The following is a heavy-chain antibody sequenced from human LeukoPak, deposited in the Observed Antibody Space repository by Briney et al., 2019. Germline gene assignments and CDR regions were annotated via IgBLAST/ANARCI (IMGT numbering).Heavy chain of an antibody. CDR3: ARGPDDFDY. V-gene: IGHV4-59*01. CDR1: GGSISNYH. CDR2: IYYTGST. Sequence: MPSETLSLTCTVSGGSISNYHWSWIRQPPGKGLEWIGYIYYTGSTRYNPSLKSRVTISVDTSKNQFSLKLSSVSAADTAVYYCARGPDDFDYWGQGSLVTVSS. J-gene: IGHJ4*02. D-gene: IGHD5-24*01.